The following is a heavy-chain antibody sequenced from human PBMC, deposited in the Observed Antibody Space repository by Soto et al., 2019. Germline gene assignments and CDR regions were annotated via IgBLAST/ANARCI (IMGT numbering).Heavy chain of an antibody. CDR2: IKEDGREE. Sequence: EVQLVESGGGLVQPGGSLRLSCAASGFTFSKYWMTWVRQPPGKGLEWVGNIKEDGREEFSVDSVKGRFTISRDNVKNSLYLQMNSLRAEDTAVYYCARRYYGSGRYYFDYWGQGTLVTVSS. D-gene: IGHD3-10*01. CDR3: ARRYYGSGRYYFDY. J-gene: IGHJ4*02. V-gene: IGHV3-7*01. CDR1: GFTFSKYW.